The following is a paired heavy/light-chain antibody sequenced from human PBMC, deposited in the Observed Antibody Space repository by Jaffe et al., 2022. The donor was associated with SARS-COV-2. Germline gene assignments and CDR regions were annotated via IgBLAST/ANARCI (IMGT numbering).Light chain of an antibody. J-gene: IGLJ2*01. Sequence: QSALTQPASVSGSPGQSITISCTGTSSDVGGYNYVSWYQQHPGKAPKLMIYEVSNRPSGVPDRFSGSKSGNTASLTISGLQAEDEADYYCSSYTSSSTGVFGGGTKLTVL. CDR1: SSDVGGYNY. CDR3: SSYTSSSTGV. CDR2: EVS. V-gene: IGLV2-14*01.
Heavy chain of an antibody. D-gene: IGHD2-15*01. J-gene: IGHJ2*01. Sequence: EVQLVESGGGLVQPGRSLRLSCAASGFTFDDYAMHWVRQAPGKGLEWVSGISWNSGSIGYADSVKGRFTISRDNAKNSLYLQMNSLRAEDTALYYCAKGGLYCSGGSCYSGDWYFDLWGRGTLVTVSS. V-gene: IGHV3-9*01. CDR2: ISWNSGSI. CDR1: GFTFDDYA. CDR3: AKGGLYCSGGSCYSGDWYFDL.